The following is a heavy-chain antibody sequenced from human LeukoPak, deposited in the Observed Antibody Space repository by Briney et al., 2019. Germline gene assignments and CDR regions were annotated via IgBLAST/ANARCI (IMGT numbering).Heavy chain of an antibody. CDR1: GGSISSYY. Sequence: PSETLSLTCTVSGGSISSYYWSWIRQPPGKGLEWIGYIYYSGSTNYNPSLKSRVTISVDTSKNQFSLKLSSVTAADTAVYYCARRYYYDSSGYYQDAFDIWGQGTMVTVSS. V-gene: IGHV4-59*01. J-gene: IGHJ3*02. CDR2: IYYSGST. CDR3: ARRYYYDSSGYYQDAFDI. D-gene: IGHD3-22*01.